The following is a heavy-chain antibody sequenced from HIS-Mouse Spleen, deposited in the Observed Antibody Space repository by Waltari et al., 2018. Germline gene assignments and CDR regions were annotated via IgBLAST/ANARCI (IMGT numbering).Heavy chain of an antibody. J-gene: IGHJ5*02. V-gene: IGHV1-2*02. CDR2: INPNSGGT. CDR3: ARESGDGGWFDP. Sequence: QVQLVQSGAEVKKPGASVKVSCKASGYTFTGYYMHWVRQAPGQGLEWMGWINPNSGGTNYAQKFQGRVTMTRDTSISTAYMGLGRLGSDDTAVYYCARESGDGGWFDPWGQGTLVTVSS. D-gene: IGHD7-27*01. CDR1: GYTFTGYY.